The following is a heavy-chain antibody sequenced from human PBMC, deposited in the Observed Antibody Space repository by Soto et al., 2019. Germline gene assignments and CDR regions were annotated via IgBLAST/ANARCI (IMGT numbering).Heavy chain of an antibody. CDR1: GFTFSSYA. J-gene: IGHJ4*01. CDR3: AKVFYYYDSSGYYYFDY. CDR2: ISGSGSTI. D-gene: IGHD3-22*01. Sequence: GESLKISCAASGFTFSSYAVSWVRQAPGKGPEWISSISGSGSTIYYADSVKGRFTISRDNSKNTLYLQMSSLRAEDTAVYYCAKVFYYYDSSGYYYFDYWGQETLVAVSS. V-gene: IGHV3-23*01.